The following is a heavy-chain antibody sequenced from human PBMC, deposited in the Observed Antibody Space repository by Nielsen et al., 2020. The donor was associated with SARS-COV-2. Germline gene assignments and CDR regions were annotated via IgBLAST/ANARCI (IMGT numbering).Heavy chain of an antibody. D-gene: IGHD1-20*01. V-gene: IGHV1-2*02. CDR1: GYTFTGYY. CDR3: ARTYNWNEYYFDY. CDR2: INPNSGGT. J-gene: IGHJ4*02. Sequence: ASVKVSCKASGYTFTGYYMHWVRQAPGQGLEWMGWINPNSGGTNYAQKFQGRVTMTRDTSISTAYMELSRLRSDDTAVYYCARTYNWNEYYFDYWGQGTLVTVSS.